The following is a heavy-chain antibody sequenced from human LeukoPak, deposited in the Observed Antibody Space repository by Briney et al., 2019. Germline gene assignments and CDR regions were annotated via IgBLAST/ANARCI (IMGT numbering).Heavy chain of an antibody. CDR2: IYHSGST. CDR3: ARGGGSYRKRFDY. Sequence: SETLSLTCAVSGGSISSGGYSWSWIRQPPGKGLEWIGYIYHSGSTYYNPSLKSRVTISVDTSKNQFSLKLSSVTAADTAVYYCARGGGSYRKRFDYWGQGTLVTVSS. J-gene: IGHJ4*02. D-gene: IGHD1-26*01. CDR1: GGSISSGGYS. V-gene: IGHV4-30-2*01.